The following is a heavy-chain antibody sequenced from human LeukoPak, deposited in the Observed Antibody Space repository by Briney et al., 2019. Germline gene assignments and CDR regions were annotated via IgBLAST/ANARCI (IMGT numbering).Heavy chain of an antibody. V-gene: IGHV3-30*01. D-gene: IGHD6-6*01. CDR2: ISYDGSNK. J-gene: IGHJ6*03. CDR1: GFTFSSYA. CDR3: ARAVCPTIKFCDSSYFMDV. Sequence: GRSLRLSCAASGFTFSSYAMHWVRQAPGKGLEWVAVISYDGSNKYYADSVKGRFTISRDNSKNTLYLQMNSLRAEDTALYYCARAVCPTIKFCDSSYFMDVWGKGTTVNVS.